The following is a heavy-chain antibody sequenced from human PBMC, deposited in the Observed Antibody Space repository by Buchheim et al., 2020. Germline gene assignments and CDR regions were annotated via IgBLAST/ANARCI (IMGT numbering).Heavy chain of an antibody. V-gene: IGHV4-34*01. CDR2: INHSGST. D-gene: IGHD5-18*01. J-gene: IGHJ4*02. Sequence: QVQLQQWGAGLLKPSETLSLTCAVYGGSFSGYYWSWIRQPPGKGLEWIGEINHSGSTNYNPSLKSRVTISVDTSKNQFSLKLSSVTAADTAVYYCARPPLARGYRYGYANRNYFDYWGQGTL. CDR3: ARPPLARGYRYGYANRNYFDY. CDR1: GGSFSGYY.